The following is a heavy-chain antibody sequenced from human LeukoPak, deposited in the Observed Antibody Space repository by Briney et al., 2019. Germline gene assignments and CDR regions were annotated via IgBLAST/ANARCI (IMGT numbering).Heavy chain of an antibody. V-gene: IGHV1-69*13. CDR1: GGTFSSYA. D-gene: IGHD2-2*01. Sequence: ASVKVSRKASGGTFSSYAISWVRPAPGQGLEWMGGIIPIFGTANYAQKFQGRVTITADESTSTAYMELSSLRSEDTAVYYCAAWARYCSSTSCYEGGWFDPWGQGTLVTVSS. CDR3: AAWARYCSSTSCYEGGWFDP. CDR2: IIPIFGTA. J-gene: IGHJ5*02.